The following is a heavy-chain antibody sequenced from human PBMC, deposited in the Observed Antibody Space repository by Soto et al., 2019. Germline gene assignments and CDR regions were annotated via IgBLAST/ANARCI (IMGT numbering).Heavy chain of an antibody. J-gene: IGHJ4*02. Sequence: GGSLRLSCAASGFTFSSYAMSWVRQAPGKGLEWVSAISGSGGSTYYADSVKGRFTISRDNSKNTLYLQMNSLRAEDTAVYYCAKDFYCSGGSCSPGIFDYWGQGTLVTVSS. CDR3: AKDFYCSGGSCSPGIFDY. V-gene: IGHV3-23*01. CDR2: ISGSGGST. CDR1: GFTFSSYA. D-gene: IGHD2-15*01.